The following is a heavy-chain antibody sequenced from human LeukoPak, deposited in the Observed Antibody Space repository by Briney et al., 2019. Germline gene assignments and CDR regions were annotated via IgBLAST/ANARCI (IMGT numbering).Heavy chain of an antibody. CDR2: ISRSGSTK. D-gene: IGHD5-12*01. J-gene: IGHJ6*03. CDR3: ARDIFSGYDTYYYYYMDV. Sequence: TGGSLRLSCAASGFTFSDYNMRWIRQAPGKGLEWVSSISRSGSTKYYADSVKGRFTISRDNAKNSLFLQMNSLRAEDTAVYYCARDIFSGYDTYYYYYMDVWGKGTTVTVSS. CDR1: GFTFSDYN. V-gene: IGHV3-11*01.